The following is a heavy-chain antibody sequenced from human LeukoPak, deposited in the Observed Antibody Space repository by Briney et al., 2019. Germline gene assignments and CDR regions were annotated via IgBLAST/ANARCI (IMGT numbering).Heavy chain of an antibody. V-gene: IGHV3-53*01. Sequence: GGSLRLSCAASGFTVSSNYMSWIRQAPGKGLEWVSVIYSGGSTYYADSVKGRFTISRDNSKNTLYLQMNSLRAEDTAVYYCARGYCTNGVCYNFDYWGQGTLVTVSS. CDR3: ARGYCTNGVCYNFDY. D-gene: IGHD2-8*01. CDR2: IYSGGST. CDR1: GFTVSSNY. J-gene: IGHJ4*02.